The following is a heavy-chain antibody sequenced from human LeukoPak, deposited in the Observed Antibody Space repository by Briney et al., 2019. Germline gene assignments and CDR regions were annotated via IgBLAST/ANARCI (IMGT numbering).Heavy chain of an antibody. V-gene: IGHV3-66*01. CDR2: IYSGDST. D-gene: IGHD1-26*01. Sequence: PGGSLRLSCAVSGFTVSSNYMSWVRQAPGKGLEWVSIIYSGDSTYYADSVKGRFTMSRDNSKNRLYLQMNSLRVEDTAVYYCARVNTGSYRTAFDIWGQGTMVTASS. J-gene: IGHJ3*02. CDR3: ARVNTGSYRTAFDI. CDR1: GFTVSSNY.